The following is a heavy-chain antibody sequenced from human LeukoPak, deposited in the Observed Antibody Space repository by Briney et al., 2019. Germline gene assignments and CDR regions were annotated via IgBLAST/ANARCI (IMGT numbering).Heavy chain of an antibody. J-gene: IGHJ4*02. CDR1: GFTFSTYA. CDR3: AKILYAGGSNIFDY. D-gene: IGHD2-8*02. Sequence: PGGSLRLSCVAPGFTFSTYAMNWVRQAPGKGLEWVSVIGDSSGRTFYADSVKGRFTISRDISKNILYLEMNSLRAEDTAVYYCAKILYAGGSNIFDYWGQGTLVTVSS. V-gene: IGHV3-23*01. CDR2: IGDSSGRT.